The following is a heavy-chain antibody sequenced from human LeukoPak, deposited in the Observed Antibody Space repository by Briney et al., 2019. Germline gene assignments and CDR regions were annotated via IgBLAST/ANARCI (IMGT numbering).Heavy chain of an antibody. Sequence: GASVKVSCKASGYTFTSYYLHWVRQAPGQGLEWMGWINPNSGGTNYAQKFQGRVTMTRDTSISTAYMVLSRLRSDDTAEYYCARTLYYDSSGYYSSSYYYFQHWGQGTLVTVSS. V-gene: IGHV1-2*02. D-gene: IGHD3-22*01. CDR2: INPNSGGT. CDR3: ARTLYYDSSGYYSSSYYYFQH. CDR1: GYTFTSYY. J-gene: IGHJ1*01.